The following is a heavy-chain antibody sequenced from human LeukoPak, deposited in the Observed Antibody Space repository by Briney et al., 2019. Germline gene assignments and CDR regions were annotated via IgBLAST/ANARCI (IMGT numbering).Heavy chain of an antibody. CDR3: ARGLPGRLIAAAGTGGVDY. Sequence: PGGSLRLSCAASGFTFSDYYMSWIRQAPGKGLEWVSYISSSGSTIYYADSVKGRFTISRDNAKNSLYLQMNSLRAEDTAVYYCARGLPGRLIAAAGTGGVDYWSQGTLVTVSS. V-gene: IGHV3-11*01. CDR2: ISSSGSTI. CDR1: GFTFSDYY. J-gene: IGHJ4*02. D-gene: IGHD6-13*01.